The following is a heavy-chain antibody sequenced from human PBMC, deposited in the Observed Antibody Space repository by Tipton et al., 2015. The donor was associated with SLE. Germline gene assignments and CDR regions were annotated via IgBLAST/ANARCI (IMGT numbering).Heavy chain of an antibody. V-gene: IGHV4-31*03. J-gene: IGHJ6*02. CDR1: GGSISSGGYY. CDR2: IYYSGST. D-gene: IGHD6-6*01. CDR3: ARDPAARRGMDV. Sequence: TLSLTCTVPGGSISSGGYYWSWIRQHPGKGLEWIGYIYYSGSTYYNPSLKSRVTISVDTSKNQFSLKLSSVTAADTAVYYCARDPAARRGMDVWGQGTTVTVSS.